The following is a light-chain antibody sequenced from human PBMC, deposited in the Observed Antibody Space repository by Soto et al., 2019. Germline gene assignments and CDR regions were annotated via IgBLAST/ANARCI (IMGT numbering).Light chain of an antibody. CDR3: HQRSSWPRT. CDR2: DAS. J-gene: IGKJ5*01. V-gene: IGKV3-11*01. CDR1: QSVSSY. Sequence: EIVLTQSPATLSLSPGERATLSCRASQSVSSYLAWYQQKPGQAPRLLIYDASNRATGIPARFSGSGSGTDITLTISSLEPEDFAVYYCHQRSSWPRTFGQGTRLEIK.